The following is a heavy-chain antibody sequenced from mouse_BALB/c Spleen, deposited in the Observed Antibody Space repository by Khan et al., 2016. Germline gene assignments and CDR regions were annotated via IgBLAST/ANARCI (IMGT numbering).Heavy chain of an antibody. V-gene: IGHV3-2*02. CDR1: GYSITSDYA. Sequence: EVQLQESGPGLVKPSQSLSLTCTVTGYSITSDYAWNWIRQFPGNKLEWMGYISYSGSTSYNPSLKSRISITRDTSENQFFLQLNSVTTEDTATYYCARGYFDGWGSGTTVTVSS. CDR3: ARGYFDG. J-gene: IGHJ1*01. CDR2: ISYSGST.